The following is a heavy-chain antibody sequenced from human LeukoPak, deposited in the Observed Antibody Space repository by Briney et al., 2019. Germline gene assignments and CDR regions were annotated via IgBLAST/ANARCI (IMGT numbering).Heavy chain of an antibody. CDR2: ISGSGGST. CDR3: AKDPDYYDALDV. Sequence: GGSLRLSCAASGFTFSNYWMSWVRQAPGKGLEWVSDISGSGGSTYYADSVRGRFTISRDNSKNTLYLQMNSLRAEDAAVYYCAKDPDYYDALDVWGQGTTVTVSS. D-gene: IGHD3-16*01. CDR1: GFTFSNYW. J-gene: IGHJ6*02. V-gene: IGHV3-23*01.